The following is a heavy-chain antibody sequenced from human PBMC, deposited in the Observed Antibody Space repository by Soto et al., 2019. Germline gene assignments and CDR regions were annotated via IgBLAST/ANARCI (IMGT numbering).Heavy chain of an antibody. CDR2: ISAYNGNT. CDR3: ASVEFLWFGELLSDYYYYYGMDV. D-gene: IGHD3-10*01. Sequence: ASVKVSCKASGYTFTSYGISWVRQAPGQGLEWMGWISAYNGNTNYAQKLQGRVTMTTDTSTSTAYMELRSLRSDDTAVYYCASVEFLWFGELLSDYYYYYGMDVWGQGTTVTVSS. CDR1: GYTFTSYG. V-gene: IGHV1-18*04. J-gene: IGHJ6*02.